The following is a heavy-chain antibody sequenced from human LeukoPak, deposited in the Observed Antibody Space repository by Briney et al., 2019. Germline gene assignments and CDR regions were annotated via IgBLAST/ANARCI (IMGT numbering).Heavy chain of an antibody. J-gene: IGHJ4*02. Sequence: PGGSLRLSCAASGFIFKKYWMNWVRQVPGKGLECLANIKEDGSETYYADSVKGRFTISRVNPKNLLFLQINSLRVEDTAVYYCARETPRRGETRDGYRWGQGTVVTVSS. D-gene: IGHD5-24*01. CDR3: ARETPRRGETRDGYR. CDR2: IKEDGSET. CDR1: GFIFKKYW. V-gene: IGHV3-7*01.